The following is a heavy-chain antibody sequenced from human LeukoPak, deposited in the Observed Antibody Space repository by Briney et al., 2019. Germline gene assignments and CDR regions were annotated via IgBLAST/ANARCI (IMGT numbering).Heavy chain of an antibody. D-gene: IGHD3-10*01. CDR1: GFTFSSHE. Sequence: GGSLRLSCAASGFTFSSHEMIWVSQAPGKGLEWVSFISESGSTTHYADSVRGRVTISRDNAENSLNLQMNSLRVEDTAVYYCVRHYYGPGSEYWDYWGQGILVTVSS. CDR2: ISESGSTT. CDR3: VRHYYGPGSEYWDY. V-gene: IGHV3-48*03. J-gene: IGHJ4*02.